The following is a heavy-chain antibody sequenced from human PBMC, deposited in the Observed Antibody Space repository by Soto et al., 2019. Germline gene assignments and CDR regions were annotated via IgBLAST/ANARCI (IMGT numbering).Heavy chain of an antibody. CDR3: ARDPANVESSYYYYYGMDV. CDR2: INPSGGST. J-gene: IGHJ6*02. Sequence: ASVKVSCKASGYTFTSYYMHWVRQAPGQGLEWMGIINPSGGSTSYAQKFQGRVTMTRDTSTSTVYMELSSLRSEDTAVYYCARDPANVESSYYYYYGMDVWGQGTTVTVSS. V-gene: IGHV1-46*01. CDR1: GYTFTSYY. D-gene: IGHD1-1*01.